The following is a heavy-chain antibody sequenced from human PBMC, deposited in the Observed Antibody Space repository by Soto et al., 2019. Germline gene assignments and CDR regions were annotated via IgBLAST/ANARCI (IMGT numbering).Heavy chain of an antibody. Sequence: GGSLRLSCAASGFTFSNAWMSWVRQAPGKGLEWVGRIKSKTDGWTTDYAAPVKGRFNISRDDSKNTLYLQMNSLKTEDKAVYYCTTDLKYSSGWYYFDYWGQGTLVTVSS. CDR1: GFTFSNAW. J-gene: IGHJ4*02. D-gene: IGHD6-19*01. CDR2: IKSKTDGWTT. V-gene: IGHV3-15*01. CDR3: TTDLKYSSGWYYFDY.